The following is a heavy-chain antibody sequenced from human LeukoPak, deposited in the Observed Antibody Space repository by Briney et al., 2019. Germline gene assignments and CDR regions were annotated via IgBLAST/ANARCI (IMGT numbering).Heavy chain of an antibody. CDR3: ARSLTTGKRYYYYYMDV. V-gene: IGHV4-39*07. D-gene: IGHD4-17*01. CDR2: INHSGST. CDR1: GGSISSSSYY. J-gene: IGHJ6*03. Sequence: SETLSLTCTVSGGSISSSSYYWGWIRQPPGKGLEWIGEINHSGSTNYNPSLKSRVTISVDTSKNQFSLKLSSVTAADTAVYYCARSLTTGKRYYYYYMDVWGKGTTVTVSS.